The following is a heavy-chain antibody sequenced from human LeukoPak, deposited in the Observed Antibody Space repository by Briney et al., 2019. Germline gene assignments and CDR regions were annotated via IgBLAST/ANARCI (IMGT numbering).Heavy chain of an antibody. D-gene: IGHD3-16*01. V-gene: IGHV3-23*01. CDR2: MSAGGTST. Sequence: QPGGSLRLSCVASGFTFSFYAMSWVRQPPGKGLEWVSGMSAGGTSTYYADSVKGRFTISRDNSKNTLYLHMNSLRAEDTAIYYCAKMRGIVITFGGVIFDSWGQGTLATVSS. J-gene: IGHJ4*02. CDR3: AKMRGIVITFGGVIFDS. CDR1: GFTFSFYA.